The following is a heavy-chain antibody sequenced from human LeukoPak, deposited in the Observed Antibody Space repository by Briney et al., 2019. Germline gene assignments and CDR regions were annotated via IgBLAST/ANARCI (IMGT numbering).Heavy chain of an antibody. D-gene: IGHD2-15*01. Sequence: GGSLRLSCAASGFTFSSYSMNWVRQAPGKGLEWVSSISSSSTYIYYADSLKGRFTISRDNAKNSLYLQMNSLRVEDTAVYYCARSLGYCSAGSCFPFDYWGQGTLVTVSS. CDR3: ARSLGYCSAGSCFPFDY. CDR1: GFTFSSYS. V-gene: IGHV3-21*04. CDR2: ISSSSTYI. J-gene: IGHJ4*02.